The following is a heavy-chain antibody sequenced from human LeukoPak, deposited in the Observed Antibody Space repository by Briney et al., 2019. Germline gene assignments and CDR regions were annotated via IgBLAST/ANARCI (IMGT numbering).Heavy chain of an antibody. CDR1: GDSVTSSY. Sequence: PSETLSLTCSVSGDSVTSSYWNWIRQPPGKGLEWIGYVSSDGTTNYTPSLRSRLTMSVDTAKNDISLILTSVSAADTGVYYCARLACVNEGCYNHWGRGTLVVVSS. CDR2: VSSDGTT. CDR3: ARLACVNEGCYNH. D-gene: IGHD2-15*01. J-gene: IGHJ4*02. V-gene: IGHV4-4*08.